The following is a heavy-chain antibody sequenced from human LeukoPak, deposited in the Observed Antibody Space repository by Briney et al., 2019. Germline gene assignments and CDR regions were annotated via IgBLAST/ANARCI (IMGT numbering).Heavy chain of an antibody. CDR2: INPDSGGT. D-gene: IGHD6-13*01. Sequence: GASVTVSCKASGYTFTVYYMHWVRQAPGQGLEWMGWINPDSGGTNYAQKFQGRVTMTRDTSISTAYMELSRLRSDDTAVYYCARAGYNSSWYYLDYWGQGALVTVSS. J-gene: IGHJ4*02. CDR3: ARAGYNSSWYYLDY. V-gene: IGHV1-2*02. CDR1: GYTFTVYY.